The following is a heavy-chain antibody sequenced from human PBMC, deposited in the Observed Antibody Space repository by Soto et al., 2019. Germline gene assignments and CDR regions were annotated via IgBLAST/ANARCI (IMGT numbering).Heavy chain of an antibody. J-gene: IGHJ6*02. V-gene: IGHV3-48*01. CDR2: ISSSSSTI. Sequence: GGSLRLSCAASGFTFSSYSMNWVRQAPGKGLEWVSYISSSSSTIYYADSVKGRFTISRDNAKNSLYLQMNSLRAEDTAVYYCARDRGTMIVVVIDYYYGMDVWGQGTTVTVSS. CDR1: GFTFSSYS. CDR3: ARDRGTMIVVVIDYYYGMDV. D-gene: IGHD3-22*01.